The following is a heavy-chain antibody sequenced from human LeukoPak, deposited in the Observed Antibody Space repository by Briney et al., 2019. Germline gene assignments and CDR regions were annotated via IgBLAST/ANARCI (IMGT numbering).Heavy chain of an antibody. V-gene: IGHV3-21*01. Sequence: GGSLRLSCAASGFTFSSYSMNWVRQAPGKGLEGVSSISSSSSYISYADSVKGRFTISRDNAKNSLYLQMNSLRAEDTAVYYCARGGVAADYWGQGTLVTVSS. CDR3: ARGGVAADY. CDR1: GFTFSSYS. D-gene: IGHD2-15*01. CDR2: ISSSSSYI. J-gene: IGHJ4*02.